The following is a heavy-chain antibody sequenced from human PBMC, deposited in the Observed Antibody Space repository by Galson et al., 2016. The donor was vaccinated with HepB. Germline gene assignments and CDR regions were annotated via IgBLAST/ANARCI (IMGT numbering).Heavy chain of an antibody. D-gene: IGHD1/OR15-1a*01. Sequence: ETLSLTCTVSGDSVSSSSYYWGWIRQPPGKGLEWIGTIYYSGSTYHNPSLKSRVTISLDTSKNQFSLKLSSVTAANTAVYYCARRVWNKIDYWGQGTLVTVSS. J-gene: IGHJ4*02. CDR2: IYYSGST. CDR1: GDSVSSSSYY. CDR3: ARRVWNKIDY. V-gene: IGHV4-39*01.